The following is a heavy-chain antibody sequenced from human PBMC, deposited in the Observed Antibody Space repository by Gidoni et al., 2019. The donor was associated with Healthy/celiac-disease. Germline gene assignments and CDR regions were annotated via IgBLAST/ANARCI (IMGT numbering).Heavy chain of an antibody. D-gene: IGHD3-22*01. CDR3: ASSPYYYDSSGYYYVDAFDI. Sequence: QVQLQQSGPGLVKPSQTLSLTCAISGDSVSSNRAAWNWIRQSPSRGLEWLGRTYYRSKWYNDYAVSVKSRITINPDTSKNQFSLQLNSVTPEDTAVYYCASSPYYYDSSGYYYVDAFDIWGQGTMVTVSS. CDR2: TYYRSKWYN. CDR1: GDSVSSNRAA. J-gene: IGHJ3*02. V-gene: IGHV6-1*01.